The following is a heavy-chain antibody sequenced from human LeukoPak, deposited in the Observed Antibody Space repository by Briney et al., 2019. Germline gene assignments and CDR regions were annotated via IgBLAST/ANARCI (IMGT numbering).Heavy chain of an antibody. V-gene: IGHV3-30*04. D-gene: IGHD4-17*01. CDR2: ISYDGSNK. Sequence: GRSLRLSCAASGFTFSSYAMHWVRQAPGKGLEWVAVISYDGSNKYYADSVEGRFTISRDNSKNTLYLQMNSLRAEDTAVYYCARNRDYGNNWFDPWGQGTLVTVSS. J-gene: IGHJ5*02. CDR1: GFTFSSYA. CDR3: ARNRDYGNNWFDP.